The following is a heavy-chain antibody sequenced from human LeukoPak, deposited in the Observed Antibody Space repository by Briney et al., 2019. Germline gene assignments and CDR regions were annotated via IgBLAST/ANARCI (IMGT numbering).Heavy chain of an antibody. CDR3: ATLGWELQAAPWAFDI. CDR1: GYTLTELS. D-gene: IGHD1-26*01. CDR2: FDPEDGET. V-gene: IGHV1-24*01. Sequence: ASVKVSCKVSGYTLTELSMHWVRQAPGKGLEWMGGFDPEDGETVYAQKFQGRVTMTEDTSTDTAYMELSSLRSEDTAVYHCATLGWELQAAPWAFDIWGQGTMVTVSS. J-gene: IGHJ3*02.